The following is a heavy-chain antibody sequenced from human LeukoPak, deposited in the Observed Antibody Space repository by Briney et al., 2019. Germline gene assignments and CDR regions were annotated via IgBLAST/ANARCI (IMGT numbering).Heavy chain of an antibody. D-gene: IGHD5-24*01. Sequence: PSETLSLTCTVSGGSISNSSYYWGWIRQPPGKGLECIGTIYYTGNTNYNPSLKSRVSISVDTSNNHFSLTLSSVTAADTAVYYCARDGYNPVAFDIWGQGTVVTVSS. CDR1: GGSISNSSYY. V-gene: IGHV4-39*07. CDR2: IYYTGNT. J-gene: IGHJ3*02. CDR3: ARDGYNPVAFDI.